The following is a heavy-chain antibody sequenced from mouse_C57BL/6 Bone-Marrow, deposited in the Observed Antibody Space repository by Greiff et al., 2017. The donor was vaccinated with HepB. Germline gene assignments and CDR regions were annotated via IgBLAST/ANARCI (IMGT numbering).Heavy chain of an antibody. J-gene: IGHJ4*01. CDR2: IDPSDSYT. V-gene: IGHV1-69*01. CDR1: GYTFTSYW. CDR3: ARHDPYAMDY. Sequence: VQLKQPGAELVMPGASVKLSCKASGYTFTSYWMHWVKQRPGQGLEWIGEIDPSDSYTNYNQKFKGKSTLTVDKSSSTAYMQLSSLTSEDSAVYYCARHDPYAMDYWGQGTSVTVSS. D-gene: IGHD2-3*01.